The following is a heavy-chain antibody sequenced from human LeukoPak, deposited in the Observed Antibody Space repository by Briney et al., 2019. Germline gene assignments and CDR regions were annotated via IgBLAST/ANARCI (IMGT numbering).Heavy chain of an antibody. D-gene: IGHD1-26*01. CDR1: GYSISSGYY. Sequence: SETLSLTCTVSGYSISSGYYWGWIRQPPGKGMEWIGSIYHSGSTYYNPSLKSRVTISVDTSKNQFSLKLSSVTAADTAVYYCARDRGGSYYVLGYWGQGTLVTVS. J-gene: IGHJ4*02. V-gene: IGHV4-38-2*02. CDR3: ARDRGGSYYVLGY. CDR2: IYHSGST.